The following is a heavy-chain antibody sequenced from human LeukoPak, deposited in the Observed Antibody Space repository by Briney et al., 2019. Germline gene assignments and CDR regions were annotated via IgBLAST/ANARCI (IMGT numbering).Heavy chain of an antibody. CDR1: GGSISSYY. D-gene: IGHD1-26*01. Sequence: SETLSLTCTVSGGSISSYYWSWIRQPPGKGLEWIGYIYYSGSTNYNPSLKSRVTISVDTSKNQFSLKLSSVTAADTAVYYCARAAIVGATEDWGQGTLVTVSS. CDR2: IYYSGST. V-gene: IGHV4-59*08. CDR3: ARAAIVGATED. J-gene: IGHJ4*02.